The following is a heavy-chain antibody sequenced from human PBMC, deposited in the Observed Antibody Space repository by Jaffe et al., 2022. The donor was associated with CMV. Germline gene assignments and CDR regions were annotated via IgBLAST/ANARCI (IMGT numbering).Heavy chain of an antibody. D-gene: IGHD5-18*01. V-gene: IGHV3-9*01. CDR2: ISWKSGDI. CDR1: GFTFDDYG. CDR3: AKGQRGYRYGLIDS. Sequence: EVQLVESGGGWVQPGRSLRLSCAASGFTFDDYGMHWVRQAPGKGLEWVSGISWKSGDIGYADSVKGRFTISRDNAKKSLYLQMNGVRAEDTAFYYCAKGQRGYRYGLIDSWGQGTLVTVSS. J-gene: IGHJ4*02.